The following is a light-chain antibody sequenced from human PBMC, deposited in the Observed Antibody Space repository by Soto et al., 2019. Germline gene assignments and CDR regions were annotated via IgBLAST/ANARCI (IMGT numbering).Light chain of an antibody. CDR3: QQYGSSLG. CDR1: QSVSISY. V-gene: IGKV3-20*01. Sequence: EIVLTQSPGTLSLSPGERATLSCRGSQSVSISYLAWYQQKPGQAPRLLIYGASSRATGIPDRFSGSGSGTDFTLTISRLEPEDFAVYYCQQYGSSLGFGPGTKVDIK. J-gene: IGKJ3*01. CDR2: GAS.